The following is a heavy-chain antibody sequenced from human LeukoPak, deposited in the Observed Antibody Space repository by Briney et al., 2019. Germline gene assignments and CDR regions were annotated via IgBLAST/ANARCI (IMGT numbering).Heavy chain of an antibody. CDR1: GYTFTSYG. CDR3: ARGGDSSSWYGWLDP. D-gene: IGHD6-13*01. Sequence: ASVKVSCKASGYTFTSYGISWVRQALGQGLEWMGWISAYNGNTNYAQKLQGRVTMTTDTSTSTAYMELRSLRSDDTAVYYCARGGDSSSWYGWLDPWGQGTLVTVSS. V-gene: IGHV1-18*01. CDR2: ISAYNGNT. J-gene: IGHJ5*02.